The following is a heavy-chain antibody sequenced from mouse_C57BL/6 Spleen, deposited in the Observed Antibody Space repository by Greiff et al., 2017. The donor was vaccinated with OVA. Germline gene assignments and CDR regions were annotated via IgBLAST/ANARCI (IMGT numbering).Heavy chain of an antibody. CDR2: ISSGSSTI. J-gene: IGHJ4*01. CDR3: ARFQGHYAMDY. V-gene: IGHV5-17*01. D-gene: IGHD3-2*02. Sequence: VQLQESGGGLVKPGGSLKLSCAASGFTFSDYGMHWVRQAPEKGLEWVAYISSGSSTIYYADTVKGRFTISRDNAKNTLFLQMTSLRSEDTAMYYCARFQGHYAMDYWGQGTSVTVSS. CDR1: GFTFSDYG.